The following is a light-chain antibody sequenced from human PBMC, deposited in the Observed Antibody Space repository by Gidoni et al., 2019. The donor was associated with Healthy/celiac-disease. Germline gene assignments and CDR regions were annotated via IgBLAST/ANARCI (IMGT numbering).Light chain of an antibody. J-gene: IGKJ2*01. CDR2: DAS. V-gene: IGKV3-11*01. CDR3: QQRSNWPPMYT. Sequence: IVLTQPPATLSLSPGVRATHSCRARPSVSSYLAWYQQKPGQAPRLLIYDASNRATGIPARFSGSGSGTDFTLTISSLEPEDFAVYYCQQRSNWPPMYTFGQGTKLEIK. CDR1: PSVSSY.